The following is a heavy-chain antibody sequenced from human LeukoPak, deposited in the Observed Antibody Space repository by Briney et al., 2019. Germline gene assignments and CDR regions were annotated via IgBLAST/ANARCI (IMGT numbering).Heavy chain of an antibody. D-gene: IGHD3-22*01. V-gene: IGHV4-59*01. CDR2: IYYSGST. CDR3: ARGTGDSCKD. CDR1: GGSISSYY. J-gene: IGHJ4*02. Sequence: SETLSLTCTVSGGSISSYYWSWIRQPPGKGLEWIGYIYYSGSTNYNPSLKSRVTISVDTSKKQFSLKLSSVTAADTAVYYCARGTGDSCKDWGLGTLVTVSS.